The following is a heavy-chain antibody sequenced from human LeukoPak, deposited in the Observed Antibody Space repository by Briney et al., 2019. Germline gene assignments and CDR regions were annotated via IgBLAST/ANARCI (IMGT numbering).Heavy chain of an antibody. Sequence: PGGSLRLSCAASGFTFSDYYMSWIRQAPGKGLEWVSYISSSGSTIYYADSVKGRFTISRDNAKNSLYLQMNSLRDEDTAVYYCARDRRHLRGYFDLWGRGTLVTVSS. CDR1: GFTFSDYY. CDR2: ISSSGSTI. V-gene: IGHV3-11*01. J-gene: IGHJ2*01. CDR3: ARDRRHLRGYFDL.